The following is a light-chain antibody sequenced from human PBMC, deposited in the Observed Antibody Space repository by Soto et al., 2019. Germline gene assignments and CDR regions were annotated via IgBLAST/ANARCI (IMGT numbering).Light chain of an antibody. V-gene: IGKV3-20*01. CDR1: QIVSSTY. J-gene: IGKJ4*01. CDR3: QKYGVTPPNT. Sequence: EIVLTQSPGTLSLSPGERATLSCRASQIVSSTYLAWFQQKPGQAPRLLIYDASTRATGIPDRFSGSGSGTDFTLTISGLEPEDFALYYCQKYGVTPPNTFGGGTKVDIK. CDR2: DAS.